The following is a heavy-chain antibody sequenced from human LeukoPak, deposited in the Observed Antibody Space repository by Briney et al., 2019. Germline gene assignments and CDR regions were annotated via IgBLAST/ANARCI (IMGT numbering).Heavy chain of an antibody. J-gene: IGHJ3*02. CDR2: INPNSGGT. CDR1: GYTFTGYY. V-gene: IGHV1-2*02. D-gene: IGHD5-24*01. CDR3: ARDGLIEIRNAFDI. Sequence: ASVKVSCKASGYTFTGYYMHWVRQAPGQGLEWMGWINPNSGGTNYAQKFQGRVTMTRDTSISTAYMKLSRLRSDDTAVYYCARDGLIEIRNAFDIWGQGTMVTVSS.